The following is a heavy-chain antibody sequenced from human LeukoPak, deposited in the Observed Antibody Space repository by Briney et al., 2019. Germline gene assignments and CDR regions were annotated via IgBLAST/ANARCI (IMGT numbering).Heavy chain of an antibody. V-gene: IGHV4-31*03. D-gene: IGHD3-22*01. J-gene: IGHJ4*02. CDR3: ARVVHDSSDYLFDY. CDR2: IYYSGST. CDR1: GGSISSGGYY. Sequence: PSETLSLTCTVSGGSISSGGYYWSWIRQHPGKGLEWIGYIYYSGSTYYNPSLKSRVTISVDTSKNQFSLKLSSVTAADTAVYYCARVVHDSSDYLFDYWGQGTLVTVSS.